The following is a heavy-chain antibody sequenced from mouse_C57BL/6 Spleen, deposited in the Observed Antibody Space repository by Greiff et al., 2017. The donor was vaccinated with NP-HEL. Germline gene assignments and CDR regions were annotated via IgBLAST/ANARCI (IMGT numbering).Heavy chain of an antibody. CDR3: TRDGTLMDY. CDR2: IRNKANTHAT. CDR1: GFTFSDAW. J-gene: IGHJ4*01. Sequence: EVKVVESGGGLVPPGGSMKLSCAASGFTFSDAWMDWVRQSPEKGLEWVAEIRNKANTHATYYAESVTGRITISRDDSKSSVYLQMNILRAEDTGIYYCTRDGTLMDYWGQGTSVTVSS. V-gene: IGHV6-6*01. D-gene: IGHD4-1*01.